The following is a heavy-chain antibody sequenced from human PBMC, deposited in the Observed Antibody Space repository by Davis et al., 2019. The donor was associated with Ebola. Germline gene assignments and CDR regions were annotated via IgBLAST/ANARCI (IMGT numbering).Heavy chain of an antibody. CDR1: GYTFTSYG. V-gene: IGHV1-18*01. CDR2: ISAYNGNT. J-gene: IGHJ4*02. D-gene: IGHD2-15*01. Sequence: ASVKVSCKASGYTFTSYGISWVRQAPGQGLEWMGWISAYNGNTNYAQKLQGRVTMTTDTSTSTAYMELRSLRSDDTAVYYCARGIVVVVAAHLAFDYWGQGTLVTVSS. CDR3: ARGIVVVVAAHLAFDY.